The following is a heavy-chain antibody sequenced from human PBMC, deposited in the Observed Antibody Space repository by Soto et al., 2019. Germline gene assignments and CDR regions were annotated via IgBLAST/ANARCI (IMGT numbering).Heavy chain of an antibody. CDR1: GFTFSIYW. CDR2: IQPDGSDK. CDR3: ARDGYNYAWDV. Sequence: PGGSLRLSCAGSGFTFSIYWMTWVRQAPGKGLEWVAKIQPDGSDKYYVESVKGRFTISRDNAKNSMYLEMNSLRVDDTAVYYCARDGYNYAWDVGGQGTTVTVSS. V-gene: IGHV3-7*05. J-gene: IGHJ6*02.